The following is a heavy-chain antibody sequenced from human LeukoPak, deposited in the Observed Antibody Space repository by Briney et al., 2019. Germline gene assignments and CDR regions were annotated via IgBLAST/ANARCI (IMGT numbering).Heavy chain of an antibody. Sequence: GGSLRLSCAASGFTFSSYGMSWVRQAPGKGLEWVSAISTSGGSTNYAGSVKGRFTISRDNSKNTLYLQMNSLRAEDTAVYYCAKVFFMDYWGQGTLVTVSS. V-gene: IGHV3-23*01. D-gene: IGHD2-8*01. CDR2: ISTSGGST. CDR3: AKVFFMDY. J-gene: IGHJ4*02. CDR1: GFTFSSYG.